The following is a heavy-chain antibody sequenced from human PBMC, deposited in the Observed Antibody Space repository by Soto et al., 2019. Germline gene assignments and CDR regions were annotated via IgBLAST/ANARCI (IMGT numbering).Heavy chain of an antibody. D-gene: IGHD4-17*01. CDR2: INPSGGST. CDR3: ARHTRVTTRLDYYYYYGMGV. V-gene: IGHV1-46*01. Sequence: ASVKVSCKASGYTFTSYYMHWVRQAPGQGLEWLGIINPSGGSTRYAQKFQGRVTMTRDTSTSTDYMELCSLRSEVTAVYYCARHTRVTTRLDYYYYYGMGVWGQGTTVTVSS. CDR1: GYTFTSYY. J-gene: IGHJ6*02.